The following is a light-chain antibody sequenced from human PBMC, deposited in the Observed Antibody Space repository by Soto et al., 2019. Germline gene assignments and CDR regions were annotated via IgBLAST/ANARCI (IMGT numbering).Light chain of an antibody. V-gene: IGKV1-27*01. CDR3: QKYDSVPFT. CDR2: GAS. Sequence: DIQMTQSPSSLSASVRDRVTITCRASQGISNYLAWYQQKPGKVPELLIYGASTLQSGVPSRFSGSGSGTDFTLTISILQPEDVATYYCQKYDSVPFTFGPGTKVDLK. CDR1: QGISNY. J-gene: IGKJ3*01.